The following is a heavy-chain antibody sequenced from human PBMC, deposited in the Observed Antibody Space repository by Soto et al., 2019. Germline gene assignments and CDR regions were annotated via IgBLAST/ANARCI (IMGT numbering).Heavy chain of an antibody. J-gene: IGHJ5*02. CDR1: GGTFSSYA. D-gene: IGHD6-19*01. Sequence: QVQLVQSGAEVKKPGSSVKVSCKASGGTFSSYAISWVRQAPGQGLEWMGGIIPIFGTANYAQKFQGRVTITADESTSTAYMELSSLRSEDTAVYYCARDTSGSSGWYGPWAFDPWGQGTLVIVSS. CDR3: ARDTSGSSGWYGPWAFDP. V-gene: IGHV1-69*01. CDR2: IIPIFGTA.